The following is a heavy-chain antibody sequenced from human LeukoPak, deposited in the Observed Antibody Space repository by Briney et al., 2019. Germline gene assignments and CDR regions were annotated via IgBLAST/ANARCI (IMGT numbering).Heavy chain of an antibody. D-gene: IGHD6-6*01. Sequence: SETLSLTCAVYGGSFSGYYWSWIRQPPGKGLEWIGEINHSGSTNYNPSLKSRVTISVDTSKNQFSLKLSSVTAADTAVYYCARHPEYSSSSEAFDIWGQGTMVTASS. CDR2: INHSGST. CDR3: ARHPEYSSSSEAFDI. CDR1: GGSFSGYY. V-gene: IGHV4-34*01. J-gene: IGHJ3*02.